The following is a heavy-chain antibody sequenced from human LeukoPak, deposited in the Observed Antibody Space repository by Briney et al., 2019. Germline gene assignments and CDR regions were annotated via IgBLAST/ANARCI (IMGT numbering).Heavy chain of an antibody. D-gene: IGHD5-18*01. Sequence: GGSLRLSCAASGFTFSNTYMSWVRQAPGKGLEWVGRIKSETDDGTTEYAAPVKGRFTISRDDSKNMLYLQMDSLKTEDTAVYYCTTQIQDYWGQGTLVTVSS. CDR3: TTQIQDY. V-gene: IGHV3-15*01. CDR2: IKSETDDGTT. CDR1: GFTFSNTY. J-gene: IGHJ4*02.